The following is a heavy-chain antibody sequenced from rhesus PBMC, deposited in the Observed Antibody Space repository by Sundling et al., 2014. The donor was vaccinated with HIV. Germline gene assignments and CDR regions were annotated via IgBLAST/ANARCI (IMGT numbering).Heavy chain of an antibody. CDR1: GASISPYW. J-gene: IGHJ6*01. Sequence: QVQLQESGPGLVKPSETLSLTCTVSGASISPYWWSWIRQPPGKGLEWIGEINAYSGTTNYNPSLKSRVTISRDTSKNQFSLKLSSVTAADTAVYYCASTPLKAAAFGLNSWGQGVVVTVSS. CDR2: INAYSGTT. D-gene: IGHD6-31*01. V-gene: IGHV4-80*01. CDR3: ASTPLKAAAFGLNS.